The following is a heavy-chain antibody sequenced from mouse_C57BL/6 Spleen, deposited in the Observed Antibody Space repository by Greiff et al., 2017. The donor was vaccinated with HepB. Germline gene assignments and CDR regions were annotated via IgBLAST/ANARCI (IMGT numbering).Heavy chain of an antibody. CDR2: ISSGGDYI. D-gene: IGHD3-2*02. CDR1: GFTFSSYA. V-gene: IGHV5-9-1*02. J-gene: IGHJ2*01. Sequence: EVMLVESGEGLVKPGGSLKLSCAASGFTFSSYAMSWVRQTPEKRLEWVAYISSGGDYIYYADTVKGRFTISRDNARNTLYLQMSSLKSEDTAMYYCTRDSSGYHFDNWGQGTALTVSS. CDR3: TRDSSGYHFDN.